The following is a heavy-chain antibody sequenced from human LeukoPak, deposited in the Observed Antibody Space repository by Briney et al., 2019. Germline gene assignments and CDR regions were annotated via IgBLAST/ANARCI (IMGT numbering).Heavy chain of an antibody. Sequence: GGSLRLSCAASGYTFTSYSMNRVRQAPGKGLEWVSSISSSSSYIYYADSVKGRFTISRDNAKNSLYLQMNSLRAEDTAVYYCARQRTIVVVPAAIGPRDYYYGMDVWGQGTTVTVSS. CDR3: ARQRTIVVVPAAIGPRDYYYGMDV. V-gene: IGHV3-21*01. D-gene: IGHD2-2*02. CDR2: ISSSSSYI. J-gene: IGHJ6*02. CDR1: GYTFTSYS.